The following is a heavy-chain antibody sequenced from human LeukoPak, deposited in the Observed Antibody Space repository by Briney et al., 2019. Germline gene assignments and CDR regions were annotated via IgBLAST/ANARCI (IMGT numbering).Heavy chain of an antibody. J-gene: IGHJ4*02. CDR3: AKLAYDSSGSYTAYFDY. CDR1: GFTFSSYA. V-gene: IGHV3-23*01. CDR2: ISGSGGST. D-gene: IGHD3-22*01. Sequence: AGGSLRLSCAASGFTFSSYAMSWVRQAPGKGLEWVSAISGSGGSTYYADSVKGRFTISRDNSKNPLYLQMNSLRAEDTAVYYCAKLAYDSSGSYTAYFDYWGQGTLVTVSS.